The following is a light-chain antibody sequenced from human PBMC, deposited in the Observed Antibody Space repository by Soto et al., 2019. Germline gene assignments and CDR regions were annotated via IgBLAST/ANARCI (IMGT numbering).Light chain of an antibody. J-gene: IGKJ3*01. CDR3: QQYHDWPPIT. CDR1: QSVSSD. Sequence: EIVMTQSPATLSVSPGEGVTLSCRASQSVSSDLAWSQQTPGQSPRLLMYGASTRATDIPARFSGGGSGTEFTLTIISLQSEDVAIYYCQQYHDWPPITFGPGTKVDIK. CDR2: GAS. V-gene: IGKV3-15*01.